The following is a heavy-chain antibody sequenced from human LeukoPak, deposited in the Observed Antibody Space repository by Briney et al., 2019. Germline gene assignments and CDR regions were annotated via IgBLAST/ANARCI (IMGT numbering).Heavy chain of an antibody. D-gene: IGHD3-22*01. V-gene: IGHV3-21*01. J-gene: IGHJ4*02. CDR2: ISSSSSYI. Sequence: PGGSLRLSCAASGFTFSSYAMSWVRQAPGKGLEWVSSISSSSSYIYYADSVKGRFTISRGNAKNSLYLQMNSLRAEDTAVYYCARDPPYYYDSSGYYIGYWGQGTLVTVSS. CDR3: ARDPPYYYDSSGYYIGY. CDR1: GFTFSSYA.